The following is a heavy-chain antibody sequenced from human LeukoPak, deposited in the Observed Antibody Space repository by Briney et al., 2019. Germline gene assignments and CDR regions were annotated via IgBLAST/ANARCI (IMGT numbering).Heavy chain of an antibody. J-gene: IGHJ4*02. Sequence: SETLSLTCTVSGGSINSAGSYWSWIRQPAGKGLEWIGRIYISGSTNYNPSLKSRVTISADTSKNQFSLKLSSVTAADTAVYYCARGGSTLFDSWGQGTLVTVSP. V-gene: IGHV4-61*02. CDR1: GGSINSAGSY. CDR2: IYISGST. D-gene: IGHD1-1*01. CDR3: ARGGSTLFDS.